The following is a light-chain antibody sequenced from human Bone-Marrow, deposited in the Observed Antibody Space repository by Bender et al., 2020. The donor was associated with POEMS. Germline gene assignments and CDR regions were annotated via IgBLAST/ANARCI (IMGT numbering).Light chain of an antibody. CDR1: SGHSSYA. J-gene: IGLJ2*01. CDR2: LNSDGSH. CDR3: QSYDSRLNDVV. V-gene: IGLV4-69*01. Sequence: QLVLTQSPSASASLGASVKLTCTLSSGHSSYAIAWHQQQPEKGPRYVMKLNSDGSHNKGDGIPDRFSGSSSGAERYLTISSLQSEDESDYYCQSYDSRLNDVVFGGGTKLTVL.